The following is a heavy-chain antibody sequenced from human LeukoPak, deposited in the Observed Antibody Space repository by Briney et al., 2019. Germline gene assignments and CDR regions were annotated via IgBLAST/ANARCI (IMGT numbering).Heavy chain of an antibody. J-gene: IGHJ4*02. D-gene: IGHD5-18*01. V-gene: IGHV3-48*04. CDR2: ISSSGNTI. CDR1: GFTFSSYS. Sequence: PGGSLRLSCAASGFTFSSYSMNWVRQAPGKGLEWVSYISSSGNTIDYADSVKGRFTISRDNAKNSVYLQMVSLRAEDTAVYYCARLRGYSYGYGDYWGQGTLVTVSS. CDR3: ARLRGYSYGYGDY.